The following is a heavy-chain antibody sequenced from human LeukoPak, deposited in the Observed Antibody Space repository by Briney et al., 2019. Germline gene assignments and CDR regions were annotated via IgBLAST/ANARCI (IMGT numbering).Heavy chain of an antibody. Sequence: PSETLSLTCAVYGGSFSGYYWSWIRQPPGKGLEWIGEINHSGSTNYNPSLKSRVTISVDTSKNQFSLKLSSVTAADPAVYYCARGKGYSSGWYVADAFDIWGQGTMVTVSS. J-gene: IGHJ3*02. CDR2: INHSGST. D-gene: IGHD6-19*01. CDR3: ARGKGYSSGWYVADAFDI. V-gene: IGHV4-34*01. CDR1: GGSFSGYY.